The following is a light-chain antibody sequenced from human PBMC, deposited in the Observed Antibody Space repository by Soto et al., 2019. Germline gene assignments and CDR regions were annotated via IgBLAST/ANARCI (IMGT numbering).Light chain of an antibody. CDR1: QSVGSN. V-gene: IGKV3-15*01. Sequence: EIVLTHSPATLSVSPGERATLSCRASQSVGSNLAWYQQRPGQPPRLLIYDASTRATDSPARFSGGGSGTEFTLTISSLQSEDFAVYYCQQYNNWPYTFGQVTKLQI. CDR3: QQYNNWPYT. J-gene: IGKJ2*01. CDR2: DAS.